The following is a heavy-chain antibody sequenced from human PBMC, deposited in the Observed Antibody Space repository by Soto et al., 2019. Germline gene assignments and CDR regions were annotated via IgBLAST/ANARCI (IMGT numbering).Heavy chain of an antibody. J-gene: IGHJ5*02. V-gene: IGHV4-39*01. CDR3: ARHLYDSSGYWPLNGPYWFDP. D-gene: IGHD3-22*01. Sequence: SETLSLTCTVSGGSISSSSYYWGWIRQPPGKGLEWIGSIYYSGSTYYNPSLKSRVTISVDTSKNQFSLKLSSVTAADTAVYYCARHLYDSSGYWPLNGPYWFDPWGQGTLVTVSS. CDR1: GGSISSSSYY. CDR2: IYYSGST.